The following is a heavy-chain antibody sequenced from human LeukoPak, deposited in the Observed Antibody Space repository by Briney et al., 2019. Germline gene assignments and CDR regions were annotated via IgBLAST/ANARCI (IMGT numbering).Heavy chain of an antibody. CDR1: GITFSSYS. J-gene: IGHJ3*01. CDR2: ISSFSGTI. V-gene: IGHV3-48*01. D-gene: IGHD5-24*01. Sequence: PGGSLRLSCVASGITFSSYSMNWVRQAPGKGLEWVSYISSFSGTINYADSVKGRFTISRDNAKNSLYLQMNSLRAGDTAVYYCAKEGDGYHWGQGTMVTVSS. CDR3: AKEGDGYH.